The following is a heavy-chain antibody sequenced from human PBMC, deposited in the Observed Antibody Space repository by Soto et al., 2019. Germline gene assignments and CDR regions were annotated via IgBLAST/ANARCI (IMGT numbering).Heavy chain of an antibody. CDR3: VTGRSGGVGEDC. CDR1: GFTFSSHA. D-gene: IGHD1-26*01. Sequence: GGSLRLSCAASGFTFSSHAMTWVRQAPGKGPEWVSTISESGGSTFYADSVKGRFTISRDNSQNTLFLQLSSLRVDDTAVYYCVTGRSGGVGEDCWGPATLLTLSS. V-gene: IGHV3-23*01. CDR2: ISESGGST. J-gene: IGHJ4*02.